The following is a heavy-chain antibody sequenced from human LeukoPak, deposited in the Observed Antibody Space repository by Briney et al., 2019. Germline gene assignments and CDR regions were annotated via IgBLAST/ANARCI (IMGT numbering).Heavy chain of an antibody. J-gene: IGHJ4*02. D-gene: IGHD3-22*01. CDR2: VSGSGGST. Sequence: GGSLRLSCAASGFTFSSYAMSWVRQAPGKGLEWVSAVSGSGGSTYYADSVKGRFTISRDNSKNTLYLQMNSLRAEDTAVYYCAKDHYYDSSGPIRYWGQGTLVTVSS. CDR1: GFTFSSYA. CDR3: AKDHYYDSSGPIRY. V-gene: IGHV3-23*01.